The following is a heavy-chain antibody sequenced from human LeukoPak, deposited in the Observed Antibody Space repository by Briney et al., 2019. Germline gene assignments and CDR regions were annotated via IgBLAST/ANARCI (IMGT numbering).Heavy chain of an antibody. J-gene: IGHJ3*02. Sequence: GGSLRLSCAASGFTVSNTYMSWVRQAPGKGLEWVANIKQDGSEKYYVDSVRGRFTISRDNAKKSLYLQMNSLRAEDTAVYYCARVNPLMAPGAFDIWGQGTMVTVSS. V-gene: IGHV3-7*04. CDR1: GFTVSNTY. CDR2: IKQDGSEK. CDR3: ARVNPLMAPGAFDI. D-gene: IGHD2-8*01.